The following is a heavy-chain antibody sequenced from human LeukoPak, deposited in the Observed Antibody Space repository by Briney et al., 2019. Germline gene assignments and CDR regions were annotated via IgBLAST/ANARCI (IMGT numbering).Heavy chain of an antibody. CDR3: ARRPYSSGNYKGAFDI. D-gene: IGHD3-10*01. Sequence: SETLSLTCAVYDGSFSASDWSWIRQPPGQGLEWIGEINHSGSTNYNPSLKSRVTISVDTSKNQLSLKLSSVTAADTAVYYCARRPYSSGNYKGAFDIWGQGTMVTVSS. CDR1: DGSFSASD. J-gene: IGHJ3*02. CDR2: INHSGST. V-gene: IGHV4-34*01.